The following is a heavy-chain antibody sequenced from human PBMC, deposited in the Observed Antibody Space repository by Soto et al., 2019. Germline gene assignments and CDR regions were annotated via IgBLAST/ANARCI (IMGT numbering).Heavy chain of an antibody. J-gene: IGHJ4*02. V-gene: IGHV3-7*05. CDR2: IKQDGSEK. CDR3: AREVRDGYNLYFDY. D-gene: IGHD5-12*01. Sequence: GGSLRLSCAASGFTFSSYWMSWVRQAPGKGLEWVANIKQDGSEKYYVDSVKGRFTISRDNAKNSLYLQMNSLRAEDTAVYYCAREVRDGYNLYFDYWGQGTLVTVSS. CDR1: GFTFSSYW.